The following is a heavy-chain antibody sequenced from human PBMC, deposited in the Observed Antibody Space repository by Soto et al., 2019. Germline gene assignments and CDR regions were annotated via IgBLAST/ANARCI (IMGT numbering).Heavy chain of an antibody. CDR2: IYYSGST. D-gene: IGHD3-16*01. CDR3: ARGVLH. J-gene: IGHJ4*02. Sequence: QVQLQESGPGLVKPSQTLSLTCTVSGGSISSGGYYWSWIRQHPGKGLEWIGSIYYSGSTYYNPSLKSPVTIPVATSKTQFALKLSSVTAAPTAVYSCARGVLHWGQGTLVTVSS. V-gene: IGHV4-31*01. CDR1: GGSISSGGYY.